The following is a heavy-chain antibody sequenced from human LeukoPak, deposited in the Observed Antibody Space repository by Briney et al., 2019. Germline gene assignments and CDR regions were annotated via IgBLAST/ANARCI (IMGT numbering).Heavy chain of an antibody. J-gene: IGHJ4*02. V-gene: IGHV1-69*13. Sequence: ASVKVSCKASGGTFSSYAISWVRQAPGQGLEWMGGIIPIFGTANYAQKFQGRVTITADESTSTAYMELSSLRPEDTAVYYCARAGRYCSSTSCYEDYCGQGTLGTVSS. D-gene: IGHD2-2*01. CDR2: IIPIFGTA. CDR3: ARAGRYCSSTSCYEDY. CDR1: GGTFSSYA.